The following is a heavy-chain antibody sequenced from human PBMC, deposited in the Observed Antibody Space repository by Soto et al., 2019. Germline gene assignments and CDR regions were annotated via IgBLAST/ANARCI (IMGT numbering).Heavy chain of an antibody. D-gene: IGHD2-15*01. J-gene: IGHJ5*02. CDR1: GGSISSSSYY. CDR3: ARPYCSGGSCSFDP. V-gene: IGHV4-39*01. Sequence: SETLSLTCTVSGGSISSSSYYWGWIRQPPGKGLEWIGSIYYSGSTYYNPSLKSRVTISVDTSKNQFSLKLSSVTAADTAVYYCARPYCSGGSCSFDPWGQGTLVTVSS. CDR2: IYYSGST.